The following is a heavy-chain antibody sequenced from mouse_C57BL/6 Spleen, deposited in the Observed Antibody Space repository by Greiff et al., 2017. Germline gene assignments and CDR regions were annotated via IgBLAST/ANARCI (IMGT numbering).Heavy chain of an antibody. J-gene: IGHJ3*01. CDR1: GFSLTSYA. Sequence: VMLVESGPGLVAPSQSLSITCTVSGFSLTSYAISWVRQPPGKGLEWLGVIWTGGGTNYNSALKSRLSISKDNSKSQVFLKMNSLQTDDTARYYCARESYYYGSSYGWFAYWGQGTLVTVSA. CDR2: IWTGGGT. V-gene: IGHV2-9-1*01. CDR3: ARESYYYGSSYGWFAY. D-gene: IGHD1-1*01.